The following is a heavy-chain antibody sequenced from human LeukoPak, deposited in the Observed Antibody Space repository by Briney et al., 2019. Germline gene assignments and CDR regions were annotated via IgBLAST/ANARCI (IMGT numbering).Heavy chain of an antibody. CDR3: AKDDSSGYPGPYDP. D-gene: IGHD3-22*01. CDR2: ISYDGSNK. V-gene: IGHV3-30*18. Sequence: GRSLRLSCAASGFTFSSYGMHWVRQAPGKGLEWVAVISYDGSNKYYADSVKGRFTISRDNSKNTLYLQMNSLRAEDTAVYYCAKDDSSGYPGPYDPWGQGTLVTVSS. J-gene: IGHJ5*02. CDR1: GFTFSSYG.